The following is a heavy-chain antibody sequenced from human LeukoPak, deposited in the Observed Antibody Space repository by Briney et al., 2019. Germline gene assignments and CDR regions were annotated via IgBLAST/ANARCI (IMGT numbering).Heavy chain of an antibody. CDR2: INHSGST. CDR3: ARDLDSSGWYSGFDP. CDR1: GGSFSGYY. Sequence: SETLSLTCAVYGGSFSGYYWSWIRQPPGKGLEWIGEINHSGSTNYNPSLKSRVTMSVDTSKNQFSLKLSSVTAADTAVYYCARDLDSSGWYSGFDPWGQGTLVTVSS. D-gene: IGHD6-19*01. J-gene: IGHJ5*02. V-gene: IGHV4-34*01.